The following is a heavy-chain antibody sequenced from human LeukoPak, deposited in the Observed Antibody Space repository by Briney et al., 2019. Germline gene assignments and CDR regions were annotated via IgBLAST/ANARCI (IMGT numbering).Heavy chain of an antibody. CDR1: GFTFSSYA. J-gene: IGHJ4*02. CDR2: ISYDGSNK. Sequence: GGSLRLSCAASGFTFSSYAMSWVRQAPGKGLEWVAVISYDGSNKYYADSVRGRFTISRDNSKNTLYLQMNSLRAEDTAVYYCAKLLTTVVTWNYWGQGTLVTVSS. V-gene: IGHV3-30*18. D-gene: IGHD4-23*01. CDR3: AKLLTTVVTWNY.